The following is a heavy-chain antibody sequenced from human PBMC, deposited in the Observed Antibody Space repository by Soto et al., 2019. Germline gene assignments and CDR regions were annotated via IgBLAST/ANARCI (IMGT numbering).Heavy chain of an antibody. Sequence: QVQLVESGGGVVQPGRSLRLSCAASGFTFSSYGMHWVRQAPGKGLEWVAFISRDGSNKYYADSVKGRFTISRDNSKNTMYQQMDSLRAEDTAAYYCAKDIGILTGYKVIDYWGQGTLVTVSS. V-gene: IGHV3-30*18. D-gene: IGHD3-9*01. J-gene: IGHJ4*02. CDR2: ISRDGSNK. CDR3: AKDIGILTGYKVIDY. CDR1: GFTFSSYG.